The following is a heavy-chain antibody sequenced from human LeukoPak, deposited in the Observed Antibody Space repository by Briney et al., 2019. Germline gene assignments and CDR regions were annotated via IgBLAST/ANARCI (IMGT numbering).Heavy chain of an antibody. CDR2: ISAYNGNT. CDR1: GYTFTSYG. V-gene: IGHV1-18*01. CDR3: AITSSGVVVAARGNYFDY. D-gene: IGHD2-15*01. J-gene: IGHJ4*02. Sequence: ASVKVSCKASGYTFTSYGISWVRQAPGQGLEWMGWISAYNGNTNYAQKLQGRVTMTTDTSTSTAYMELRSLRSDDTAVYYCAITSSGVVVAARGNYFDYWGQGTLVTVSS.